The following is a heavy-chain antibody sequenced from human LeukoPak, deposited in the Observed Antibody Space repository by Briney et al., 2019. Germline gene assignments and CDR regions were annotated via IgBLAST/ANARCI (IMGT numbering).Heavy chain of an antibody. Sequence: SETLSLTCAVYGGSFSGYYWSWIRQPPGKGLEWIGEINHSGSTNYNPSLKSRVTISVDTSKNQFSLKLSSVTAADTAVYYCARRGPDYYYYGMDVWGQGTTVTVSS. D-gene: IGHD3-10*01. J-gene: IGHJ6*02. CDR1: GGSFSGYY. V-gene: IGHV4-34*01. CDR3: ARRGPDYYYYGMDV. CDR2: INHSGST.